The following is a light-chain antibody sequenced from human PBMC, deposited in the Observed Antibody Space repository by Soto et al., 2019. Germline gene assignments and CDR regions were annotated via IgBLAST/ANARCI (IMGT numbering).Light chain of an antibody. CDR3: QQRSRSPLT. CDR2: SAS. V-gene: IGKV1-39*01. CDR1: EYIGTF. Sequence: DLRVTQSPSSLSASVGDRVTITCRASEYIGTFLNWYQQRPGKAPKLLIPSASGWQGGLPSRFSGSGSGTDFILTISSLQPEDSATYVCQQRSRSPLTFGGGTKVELK. J-gene: IGKJ4*02.